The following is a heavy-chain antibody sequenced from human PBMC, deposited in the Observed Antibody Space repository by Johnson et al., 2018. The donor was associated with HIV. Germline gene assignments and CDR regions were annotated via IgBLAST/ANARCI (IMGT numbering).Heavy chain of an antibody. CDR3: ASNLPYDSSGYYDSGRDAFDI. Sequence: VQLVESGGGLVQPGGSLRLSCAASGFTFSSYWMSWVRQAPGKGLEWVANIKQDGSEKYYVDSVKGRFTISRDNAKNSLYLQMNSLRSEDTAVYYCASNLPYDSSGYYDSGRDAFDIWGQGTMVTVSS. CDR2: IKQDGSEK. V-gene: IGHV3-7*01. D-gene: IGHD3-22*01. CDR1: GFTFSSYW. J-gene: IGHJ3*02.